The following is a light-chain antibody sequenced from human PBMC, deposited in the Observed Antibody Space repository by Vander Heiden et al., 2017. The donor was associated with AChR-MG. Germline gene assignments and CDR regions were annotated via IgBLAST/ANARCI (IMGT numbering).Light chain of an antibody. Sequence: IKMTQSPSTLSASLGDRVTITCRASQSISSYLNWYQQKPGKAPKLLIYAASSLQSGVPSRFSGSGSGTDFTLTISSLQPEEFATYYWQQSYSTPPWTFGQGTKVEIK. J-gene: IGKJ1*01. V-gene: IGKV1-39*01. CDR2: AAS. CDR3: QQSYSTPPWT. CDR1: QSISSY.